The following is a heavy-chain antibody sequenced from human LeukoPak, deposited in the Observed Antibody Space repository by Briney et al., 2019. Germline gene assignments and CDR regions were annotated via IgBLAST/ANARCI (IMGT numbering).Heavy chain of an antibody. CDR2: ISSSSSTI. CDR3: ARDPLYSSSWYLYFQH. V-gene: IGHV3-48*04. D-gene: IGHD6-13*01. Sequence: QSGGSLRLSCAASGFTFSSYNMNWVRQAPGKGLEWVSYISSSSSTIYYADSVKGRFTISRDNAKNSLYLQMNSLRAEDTAVYYCARDPLYSSSWYLYFQHWGQGTLVTVSS. CDR1: GFTFSSYN. J-gene: IGHJ1*01.